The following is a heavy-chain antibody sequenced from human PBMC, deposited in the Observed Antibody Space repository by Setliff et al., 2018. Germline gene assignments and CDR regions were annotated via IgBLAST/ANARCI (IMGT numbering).Heavy chain of an antibody. J-gene: IGHJ4*02. CDR1: GYTFTTYY. D-gene: IGHD3-3*01. Sequence: GASVKVSCKASGYTFTTYYMHWVRQAPGQGLEWMGVINPGDGRTTYAQKFQGRVKMTRDTSTNTVYMQPNSLRFEDRAVYYCARENTAKNFWGEESDYWGQGTLVTVSS. V-gene: IGHV1-46*01. CDR2: INPGDGRT. CDR3: ARENTAKNFWGEESDY.